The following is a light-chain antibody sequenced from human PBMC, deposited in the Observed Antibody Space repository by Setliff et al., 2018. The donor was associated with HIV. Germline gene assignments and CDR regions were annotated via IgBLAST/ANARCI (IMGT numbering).Light chain of an antibody. CDR1: QSISSW. V-gene: IGKV1-5*03. J-gene: IGKJ1*01. CDR3: QQYNAYWT. CDR2: KAS. Sequence: DIQMIQSPSTLSASVGDRVTITCRASQSISSWLAWYQQKPGKPPNLLIYKASSLESGVPSRFSGSGSGTEFTLTISSLQPDDFATYYCQQYNAYWTFGQGTKV.